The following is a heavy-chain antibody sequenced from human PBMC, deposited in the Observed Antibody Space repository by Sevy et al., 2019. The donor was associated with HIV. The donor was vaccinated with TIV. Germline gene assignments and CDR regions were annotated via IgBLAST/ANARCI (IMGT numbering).Heavy chain of an antibody. D-gene: IGHD1-26*01. V-gene: IGHV3-48*02. CDR3: ARGLGGSYYALDAFDI. Sequence: GGSLRLSCAASGFTFSSYSMIWSPQPPGKGLEGVSYISSIISTIYYPDSVKARFTISRDNAKNSLYLQMNSLRDEDTAVYYCARGLGGSYYALDAFDIWGQWTMVTVSS. CDR2: ISSIISTI. J-gene: IGHJ3*02. CDR1: GFTFSSYS.